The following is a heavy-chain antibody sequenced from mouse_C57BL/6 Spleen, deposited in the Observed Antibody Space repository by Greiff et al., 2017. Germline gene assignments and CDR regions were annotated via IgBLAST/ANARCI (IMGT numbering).Heavy chain of an antibody. V-gene: IGHV1-76*01. CDR2: IYPGSGNT. J-gene: IGHJ1*03. CDR1: GYTFTDYY. Sequence: QVQLKQPGAELVRPGASVKLSCKASGYTFTDYYINWVKQRPGQGLEWIARIYPGSGNTYYNEKFKGKATLTAEKSSSTAYMQLSSLTSEDSAVYFCARFGWDGYFDVWGTGTTVTVSS. CDR3: ARFGWDGYFDV. D-gene: IGHD4-1*01.